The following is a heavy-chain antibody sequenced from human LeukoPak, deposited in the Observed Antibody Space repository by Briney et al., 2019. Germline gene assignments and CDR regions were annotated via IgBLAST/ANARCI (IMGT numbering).Heavy chain of an antibody. V-gene: IGHV4-39*01. CDR2: IYYSGST. CDR3: ARHPSSYNYYMDV. Sequence: SETLSLTCVVSGGSISSTSYYWGWIRQPPGKGLEWIGSIYYSGSTYYSPSLKSRVTISVDTSKNQFSLKLSSVTAADTAVYYCARHPSSYNYYMDVWGKGTTVTISS. D-gene: IGHD3-3*01. CDR1: GGSISSTSYY. J-gene: IGHJ6*03.